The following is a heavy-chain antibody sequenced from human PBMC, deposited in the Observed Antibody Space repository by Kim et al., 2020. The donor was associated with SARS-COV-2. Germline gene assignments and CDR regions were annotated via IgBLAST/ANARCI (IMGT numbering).Heavy chain of an antibody. CDR2: ISSSSSYI. D-gene: IGHD2-15*01. Sequence: GGSLRLSCAASGFTFSSYSMNWVRQAPGKGLEWVSSISSSSSYIYYADSVKGRFTISRDNAKNSLYLQMNSLRAEDTAVYYCARSGGRGLYAFDIWGQGTMVTVSS. CDR1: GFTFSSYS. J-gene: IGHJ3*02. CDR3: ARSGGRGLYAFDI. V-gene: IGHV3-21*01.